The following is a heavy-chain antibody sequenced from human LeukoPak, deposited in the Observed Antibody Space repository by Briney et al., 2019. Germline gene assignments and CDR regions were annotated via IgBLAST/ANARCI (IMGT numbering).Heavy chain of an antibody. J-gene: IGHJ6*03. CDR2: FIPIFDTT. CDR1: GGTFSYV. Sequence: SVKVSCKASGGTFSYVISWVRQAPGQGLEWMGGFIPIFDTTNYAQKFQGRVTITADKSTSTAYMELSSLRSEDTAVYYCARGGGSIAVDRTAYYYYYMDVWGKGTTVTVSS. CDR3: ARGGGSIAVDRTAYYYYYMDV. D-gene: IGHD6-19*01. V-gene: IGHV1-69*06.